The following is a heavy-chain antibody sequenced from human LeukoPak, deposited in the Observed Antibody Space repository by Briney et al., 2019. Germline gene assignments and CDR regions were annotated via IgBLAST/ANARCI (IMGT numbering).Heavy chain of an antibody. V-gene: IGHV3-21*01. D-gene: IGHD3-10*01. CDR3: ARERFHGSASPGFDY. CDR2: TTSTSIYT. CDR1: GFTFSDYT. Sequence: GGSLRLSCAASGFTFSDYTINWVRQAPGKGLEWVSSTTSTSIYTYYADSVKGRFTISRDNAKNSLFLQMNSLRDEDTAIYYCARERFHGSASPGFDYWGQGTLVTVSS. J-gene: IGHJ4*02.